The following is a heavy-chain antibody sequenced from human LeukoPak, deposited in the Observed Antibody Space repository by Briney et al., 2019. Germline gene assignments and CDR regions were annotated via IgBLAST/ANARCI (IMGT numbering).Heavy chain of an antibody. CDR2: IIPIFGTA. V-gene: IGHV1-69*13. CDR1: GGTFSSYA. D-gene: IGHD1-26*01. CDR3: VREWELPCAFDI. J-gene: IGHJ3*02. Sequence: ASVKVSCKASGGTFSSYAISWVRQAPGQGLEWMGGIIPIFGTANYAQKFQGRVTITADESTSTAYMELSSLRSEDTAVYYCVREWELPCAFDIWGQGTMVTVSS.